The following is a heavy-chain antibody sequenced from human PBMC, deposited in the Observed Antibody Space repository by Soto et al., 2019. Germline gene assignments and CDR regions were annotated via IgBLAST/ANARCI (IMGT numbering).Heavy chain of an antibody. J-gene: IGHJ1*01. CDR1: GGSISSGGYY. D-gene: IGHD2-21*01. CDR2: IYYSGST. CDR3: VRGHHMTAEYFQH. V-gene: IGHV4-31*03. Sequence: SETLSLTCTVSGGSISSGGYYWSWIRQHPGKGLEWIGYIYYSGSTYYNPSLKSRVTISVDTSKNQFSLKLSSVTAADTAVYYCVRGHHMTAEYFQHWGQGTLVTVSS.